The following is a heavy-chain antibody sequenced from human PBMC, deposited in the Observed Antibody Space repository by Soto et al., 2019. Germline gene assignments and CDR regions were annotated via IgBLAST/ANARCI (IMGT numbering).Heavy chain of an antibody. D-gene: IGHD2-2*01. J-gene: IGHJ5*02. Sequence: QVRLQESRPGLVKPSQTLSLTCTVSGGSMRSDNYFWSWIRQPPGKGLEWIGYIYYSGSAYYNPSLERRITTSVDTSKKQFSLKLTSVTPADTAIYYCAGFKHSQIVSDPADRGSHWFDPWGQGALVTVSS. V-gene: IGHV4-30-4*01. CDR2: IYYSGSA. CDR3: AGFKHSQIVSDPADRGSHWFDP. CDR1: GGSMRSDNYF.